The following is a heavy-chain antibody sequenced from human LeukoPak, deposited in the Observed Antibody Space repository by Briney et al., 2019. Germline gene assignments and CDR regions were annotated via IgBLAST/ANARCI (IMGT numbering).Heavy chain of an antibody. Sequence: GGSLRLSCAASGLTFSNYGMSWVRQAPGKGLEWVSSISASGATMYNANSVKGRFAISRDNSRNTLYLQMNSLRAEDTAVYYCASRDPCSGGTCYGLGYWGLGTLVTVSS. CDR1: GLTFSNYG. D-gene: IGHD2-15*01. CDR3: ASRDPCSGGTCYGLGY. V-gene: IGHV3-23*01. J-gene: IGHJ4*02. CDR2: ISASGATM.